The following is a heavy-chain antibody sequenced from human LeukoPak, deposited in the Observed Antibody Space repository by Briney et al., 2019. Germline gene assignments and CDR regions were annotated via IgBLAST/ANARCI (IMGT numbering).Heavy chain of an antibody. J-gene: IGHJ4*02. CDR3: ARSGSSGWYSDY. V-gene: IGHV1-2*02. CDR2: INPNSGGT. Sequence: ASVKVSCKASGYTFTGYYMHWVRQAPGQGLEWMGWINPNSGGTNYAQKFRGRVTMTRDTSISTAYMELSRLRSDDTAVYYCARSGSSGWYSDYWGQGTLVTVSS. CDR1: GYTFTGYY. D-gene: IGHD6-19*01.